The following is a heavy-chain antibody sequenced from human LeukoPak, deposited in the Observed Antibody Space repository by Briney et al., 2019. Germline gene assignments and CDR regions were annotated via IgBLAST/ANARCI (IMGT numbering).Heavy chain of an antibody. J-gene: IGHJ4*02. CDR3: ALGNIVVVPAGGYYFDY. Sequence: SETLSLTCTVSGGSISSSSYYWGWIRQPPGKGLEWIGGIYYSGSTYYNPPLKSRVTISVDTSKNQFSLKLSSVTAADTAVYYRALGNIVVVPAGGYYFDYWGQGTLVTVSS. CDR1: GGSISSSSYY. CDR2: IYYSGST. D-gene: IGHD2-2*01. V-gene: IGHV4-39*01.